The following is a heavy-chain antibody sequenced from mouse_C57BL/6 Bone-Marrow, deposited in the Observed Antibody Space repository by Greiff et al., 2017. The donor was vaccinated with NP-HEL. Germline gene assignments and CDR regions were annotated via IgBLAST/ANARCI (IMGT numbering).Heavy chain of an antibody. Sequence: QLQQSGPGLVQPSQSLSIPCTVSGFSLTSYGVHWVRQSPGKGLEWLGVIWRGGSTDYNAAFMSRLSITKDNSKSQVFFKMNSLQADDTAIYYCAKKGGSNYGLAYWGQGTLVTVSA. J-gene: IGHJ3*01. CDR2: IWRGGST. D-gene: IGHD2-5*01. V-gene: IGHV2-5*01. CDR3: AKKGGSNYGLAY. CDR1: GFSLTSYG.